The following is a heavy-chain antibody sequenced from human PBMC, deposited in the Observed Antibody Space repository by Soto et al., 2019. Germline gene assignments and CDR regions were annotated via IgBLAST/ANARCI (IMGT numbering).Heavy chain of an antibody. CDR1: GFTFSSHN. V-gene: IGHV3-21*01. CDR2: ISSSGSSI. CDR3: ARHFQSSAGSPWFDP. J-gene: IGHJ5*02. D-gene: IGHD3-10*01. Sequence: PGGSLRLSCTVSGFTFSSHNIHWVRQATGKGLEWVLSISSSGSSINYADSLKGRFTISRDNAKNLLYLQMNSLRAEDTAVYYCARHFQSSAGSPWFDPWGQGTLVTVS.